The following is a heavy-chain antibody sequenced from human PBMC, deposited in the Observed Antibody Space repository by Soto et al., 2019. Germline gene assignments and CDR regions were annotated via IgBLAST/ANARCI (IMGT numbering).Heavy chain of an antibody. V-gene: IGHV3-30*03. CDR3: ASLGSSGWYVVDY. J-gene: IGHJ4*02. D-gene: IGHD6-19*01. CDR2: ITCDGSNK. Sequence: GGSLRLSCAASGFTFSSYWMHWVRQAPGKGLVWVSVITCDGSNKYYADSVKGRFTISRDNSKNTLYLQMNSLRAEDTAVYYWASLGSSGWYVVDYWGQGTLVTVSS. CDR1: GFTFSSYW.